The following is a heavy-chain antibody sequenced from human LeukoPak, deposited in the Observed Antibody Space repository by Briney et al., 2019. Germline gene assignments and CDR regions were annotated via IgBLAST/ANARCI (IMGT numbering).Heavy chain of an antibody. D-gene: IGHD6-6*01. Sequence: PGGSLRLSCAVSGLTFSNYAMSWVRQAPGKGLEWVSGTSGAGGSAFYADSVRGRFTISRDNSKNMLYLQMNSLRAEDTAVYFCAKDVDIAARPDFFDSWGQGTLVTVSS. CDR3: AKDVDIAARPDFFDS. CDR1: GLTFSNYA. J-gene: IGHJ4*02. V-gene: IGHV3-23*01. CDR2: TSGAGGSA.